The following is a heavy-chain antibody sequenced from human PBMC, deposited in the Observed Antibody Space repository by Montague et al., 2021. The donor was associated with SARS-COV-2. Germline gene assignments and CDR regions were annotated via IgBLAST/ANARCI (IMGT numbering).Heavy chain of an antibody. V-gene: IGHV3-11*01. D-gene: IGHD3-22*01. J-gene: IGHJ4*02. CDR2: ITTTGSTI. CDR1: GFTFSDYY. Sequence: SLRLSCAASGFTFSDYYMNWIRQAPGKGLDWVSYITTTGSTIYYADSFKGRLTISRDNTKNSLYLQMNSLRVEDTAVYYCARGDSSSGSRTTFEFWGQGTLVTVSS. CDR3: ARGDSSSGSRTTFEF.